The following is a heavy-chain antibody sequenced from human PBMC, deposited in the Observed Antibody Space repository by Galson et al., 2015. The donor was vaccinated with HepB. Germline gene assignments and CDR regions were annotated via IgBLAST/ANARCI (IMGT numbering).Heavy chain of an antibody. Sequence: SLGLSCAAPGFTYHIYAMHWVRQAPGKGPEWVSGISSSTGNIYYADSVKGRFTISRDNSKNTLHLQMDSLRAEDTAVYYWSNRGLLSWGQGTLVTVSS. CDR3: SNRGLLS. V-gene: IGHV3-23*01. D-gene: IGHD3-3*01. CDR2: ISSSTGNI. J-gene: IGHJ5*02. CDR1: GFTYHIYA.